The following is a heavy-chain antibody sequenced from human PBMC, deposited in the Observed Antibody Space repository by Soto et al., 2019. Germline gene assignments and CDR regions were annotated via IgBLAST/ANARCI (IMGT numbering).Heavy chain of an antibody. V-gene: IGHV3-43*01. CDR1: GFTFDDYT. CDR2: ISWDGGST. D-gene: IGHD5-12*01. Sequence: GGSLRLSCAASGFTFDDYTMHWVRQAPGKGLEWVSLISWDGGSTYYADSVKGRFTISRDNSKNSLYLQMNSLRTEDTALYYCAKEMLATDAFDIWGQGTMVTVSS. J-gene: IGHJ3*02. CDR3: AKEMLATDAFDI.